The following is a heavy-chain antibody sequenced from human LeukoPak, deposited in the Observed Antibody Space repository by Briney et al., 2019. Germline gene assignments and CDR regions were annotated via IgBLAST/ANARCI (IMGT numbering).Heavy chain of an antibody. D-gene: IGHD6-13*01. J-gene: IGHJ3*02. CDR3: ARARDSSSWYSNAFDI. CDR2: IIPIFGTA. Sequence: SVKVSCKASGGTFSSYAISWVRQAPGQGLEWMGGIIPIFGTANYAQKFQGRVTITADESTSTAYMELSSLRSEDTAVYYCARARDSSSWYSNAFDIWGQGTMVTVSS. V-gene: IGHV1-69*13. CDR1: GGTFSSYA.